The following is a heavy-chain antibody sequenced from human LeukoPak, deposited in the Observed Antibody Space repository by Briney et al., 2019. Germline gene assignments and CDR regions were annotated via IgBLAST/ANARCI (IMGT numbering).Heavy chain of an antibody. CDR2: IYSGGST. CDR3: ASGGYCSGGSCFPLLDY. D-gene: IGHD2-15*01. V-gene: IGHV3-53*01. J-gene: IGHJ4*02. Sequence: GGSLRLSCAASGFTVSSNYMSWVRQAPGKGLEWASVIYSGGSTYYADSVKGRFTISRDNSKNTLYLQMNSLRAEDTAVYYCASGGYCSGGSCFPLLDYWGQGTLVTVSS. CDR1: GFTVSSNY.